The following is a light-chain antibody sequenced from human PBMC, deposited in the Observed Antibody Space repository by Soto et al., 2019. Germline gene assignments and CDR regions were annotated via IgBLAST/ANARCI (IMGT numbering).Light chain of an antibody. CDR2: GAS. CDR3: QQYGSSPPIT. V-gene: IGKV3-20*01. Sequence: EIVLTQSPGTLSSSPGERATLSCRASQSVSSSYLAWYQQKPGQAPRLLIYGASIRSTGIPDRFSGSGSGTDFTLTISRLEPADFAVYYCQQYGSSPPITFGQGTRLEIK. CDR1: QSVSSSY. J-gene: IGKJ5*01.